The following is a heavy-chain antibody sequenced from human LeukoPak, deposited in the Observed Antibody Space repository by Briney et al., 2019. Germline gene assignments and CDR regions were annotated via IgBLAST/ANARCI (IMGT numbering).Heavy chain of an antibody. CDR1: GGSISSSSYY. CDR2: IYYSGST. D-gene: IGHD3-10*01. CDR3: ARHAWFGDGPNWFDP. J-gene: IGHJ5*02. Sequence: XETLSLTCTVSGGSISSSSYYWGWIRQPPGKGLEWIGSIYYSGSTYYNPSLKSRVTISVDTSKNQFSLKLSSVTAADTAVYYCARHAWFGDGPNWFDPWGQGTLVTVSS. V-gene: IGHV4-39*01.